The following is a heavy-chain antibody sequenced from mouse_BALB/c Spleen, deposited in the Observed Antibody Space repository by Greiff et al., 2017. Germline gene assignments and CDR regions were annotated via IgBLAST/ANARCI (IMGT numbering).Heavy chain of an antibody. CDR3: RGMGPPYAMDY. Sequence: VQLQQSGAELVKPGASVKLSCKASGYTFTSYYMYWVKQRPGQGLEWIGEINPSNGGTNFNEKFKSKATLTVDKSSSTAYMQLSSLTSEDSAVYYCRGMGPPYAMDYWGQGTSVTVSS. CDR2: INPSNGGT. J-gene: IGHJ4*01. CDR1: GYTFTSYY. V-gene: IGHV1S81*02.